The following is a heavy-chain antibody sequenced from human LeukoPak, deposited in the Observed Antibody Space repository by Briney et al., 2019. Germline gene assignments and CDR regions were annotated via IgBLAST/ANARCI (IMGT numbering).Heavy chain of an antibody. J-gene: IGHJ4*02. CDR2: ISWNSGSI. CDR3: AKDMGIAVAGTGLDY. Sequence: GGSLRLSCVISGFSFTDFAMTWVRQAPGKGLEWVSGISWNSGSIGYADSVKGRFTISRDNAKNSLYLQMNSLRAEDTALYYCAKDMGIAVAGTGLDYWGQGTLVTVSS. CDR1: GFSFTDFA. V-gene: IGHV3-9*01. D-gene: IGHD6-19*01.